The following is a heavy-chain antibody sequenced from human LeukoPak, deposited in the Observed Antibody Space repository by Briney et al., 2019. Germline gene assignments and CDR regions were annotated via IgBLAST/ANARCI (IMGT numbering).Heavy chain of an antibody. D-gene: IGHD6-25*01. CDR3: ARGVRRRPDAFDI. V-gene: IGHV3-66*01. CDR1: GFTFSSYG. CDR2: IYSGGST. Sequence: PGGSLRLSCAASGFTFSSYGMSWVRQAPGKGLEWVSVIYSGGSTYYADSVKGRFTISRDNSKNTQYLQMNSLRSEDTAVYYCARGVRRRPDAFDIWGQGTMVTVPS. J-gene: IGHJ3*02.